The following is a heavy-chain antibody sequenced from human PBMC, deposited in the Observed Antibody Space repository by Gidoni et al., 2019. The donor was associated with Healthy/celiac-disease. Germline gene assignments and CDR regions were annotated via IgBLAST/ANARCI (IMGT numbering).Heavy chain of an antibody. V-gene: IGHV3-23*01. CDR2: ISGSGGST. D-gene: IGHD1-26*01. J-gene: IGHJ4*02. CDR1: GFTFRRYA. Sequence: EVQLLESGGGLVQPGGSLRLSCAASGFTFRRYALSWVRQAPGKGLEWVSAISGSGGSTYYADSVKGRFTISRDNSKNTLYLQMNSLRAEDTAVYYCAKDHGIVGATRVRGTFDYWGQGTLVTVSS. CDR3: AKDHGIVGATRVRGTFDY.